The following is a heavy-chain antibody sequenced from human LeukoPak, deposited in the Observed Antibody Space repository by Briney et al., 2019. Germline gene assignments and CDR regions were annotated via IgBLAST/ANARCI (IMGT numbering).Heavy chain of an antibody. CDR1: GFTFSSKW. Sequence: GGSLGLSCAASGFTFSSKWMSWVRQAPGKGLEWVGNIQPDGSEQYPVDSVKGRFTISRDNARNSLFLQMNSLRVEDTAVYYCASQSYARFDPWGQGTLVTVSS. V-gene: IGHV3-7*01. J-gene: IGHJ5*02. CDR3: ASQSYARFDP. CDR2: IQPDGSEQ. D-gene: IGHD3-16*01.